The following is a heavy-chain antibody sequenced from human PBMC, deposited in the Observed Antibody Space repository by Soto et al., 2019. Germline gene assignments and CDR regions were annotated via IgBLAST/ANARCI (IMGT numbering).Heavy chain of an antibody. V-gene: IGHV3-7*01. CDR2: INQDGSEK. J-gene: IGHJ4*02. D-gene: IGHD6-6*01. CDR1: DLTFRSYW. Sequence: EVQLVESGGDLVQPGGSLRLSCLASDLTFRSYWMTWVRQAPGKGLEWVANINQDGSEKYYVDSVKGRFTISRDNTKNLLYLQMNSLRAEDTAVYYCARDPKFSNSGYYWGQGALVTVSS. CDR3: ARDPKFSNSGYY.